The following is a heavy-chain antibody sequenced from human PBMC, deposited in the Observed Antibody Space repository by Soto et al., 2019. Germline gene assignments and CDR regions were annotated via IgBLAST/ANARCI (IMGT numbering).Heavy chain of an antibody. Sequence: GGSLRLSCASSGFTFRSYAMSLVRQAPGKGLEWVSAISGSGGSTYYADSVKGRFTISRDNSKNTLYLQMNSLRAEDTAVYYCAKGDSSGYRPHAFDIWGQGTMVTVSS. D-gene: IGHD3-22*01. CDR3: AKGDSSGYRPHAFDI. CDR1: GFTFRSYA. V-gene: IGHV3-23*01. CDR2: ISGSGGST. J-gene: IGHJ3*02.